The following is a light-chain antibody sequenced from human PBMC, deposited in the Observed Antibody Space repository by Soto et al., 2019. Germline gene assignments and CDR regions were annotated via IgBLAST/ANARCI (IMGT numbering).Light chain of an antibody. CDR2: DVS. V-gene: IGLV2-14*01. Sequence: QSALTQPASVSGSPGQSITISCTGTSSDVGGYNYVSWYQQHPGKAPKLMIYDVSNRPSGVSNRFSGSKSGNTASLTISGLQAEDEADYYCSSYTSSSTVVFSGWTKRTV. CDR3: SSYTSSSTVV. J-gene: IGLJ2*01. CDR1: SSDVGGYNY.